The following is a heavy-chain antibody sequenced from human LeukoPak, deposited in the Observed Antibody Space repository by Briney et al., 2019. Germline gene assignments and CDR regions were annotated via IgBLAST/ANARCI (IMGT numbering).Heavy chain of an antibody. V-gene: IGHV4-31*03. CDR3: ARGVMVRGKYYYYAMDV. CDR2: IYYSGST. D-gene: IGHD3-10*01. CDR1: GGSINSGAYY. Sequence: PSETLSLTCTVSGGSINSGAYYWTWIRQHPGKGLEWIGYIYYSGSTYYNPSLKSRLTISVDTSKNQFSLRLNSVTAADTAVYYCARGVMVRGKYYYYAMDVWGQGTTVTVSS. J-gene: IGHJ6*02.